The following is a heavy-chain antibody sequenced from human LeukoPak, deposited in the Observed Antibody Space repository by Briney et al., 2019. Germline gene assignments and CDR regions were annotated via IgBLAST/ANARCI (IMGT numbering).Heavy chain of an antibody. CDR2: IYSGGST. J-gene: IGHJ3*02. CDR3: ARIVAGGAFDI. D-gene: IGHD1-26*01. V-gene: IGHV3-66*01. Sequence: GGSLRLSCAASGFTVSSNYMPWVRQAPGKGLEWVSVIYSGGSTYYADSVKGRFTISRDNSKNTLYLQMNSLRAEDTAVYYCARIVAGGAFDIWGQGTMVTVSS. CDR1: GFTVSSNY.